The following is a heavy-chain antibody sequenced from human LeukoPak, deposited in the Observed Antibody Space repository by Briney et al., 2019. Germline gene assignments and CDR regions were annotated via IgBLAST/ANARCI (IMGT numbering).Heavy chain of an antibody. Sequence: GRSLRLSCAASGFTFSSYAMHWVRQAPGKGLEWVAVISYDGSNKYYADSVKGRLTISRDNSKNTLYLQMNSLRAEDTAVYYCAREGRVRWYDYWGQGTLVTVSS. CDR1: GFTFSSYA. V-gene: IGHV3-30-3*01. CDR3: AREGRVRWYDY. J-gene: IGHJ4*02. CDR2: ISYDGSNK. D-gene: IGHD4-23*01.